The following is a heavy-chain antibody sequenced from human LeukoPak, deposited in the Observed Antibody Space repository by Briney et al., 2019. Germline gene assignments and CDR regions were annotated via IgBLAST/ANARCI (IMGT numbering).Heavy chain of an antibody. CDR1: GFTFSSYW. CDR2: IRYDGSNK. V-gene: IGHV3-30*02. D-gene: IGHD6-13*01. J-gene: IGHJ1*01. CDR3: AKGQGFEPGIAAAGTFSEYFQH. Sequence: GSLRLSCAASGFTFSSYWMSWVRQAPGKGLEWVAFIRYDGSNKYYADSVKGRFTISRDNSKNTLYLQMNSLRAEDTAVYYCAKGQGFEPGIAAAGTFSEYFQHWGQGTLVTVSS.